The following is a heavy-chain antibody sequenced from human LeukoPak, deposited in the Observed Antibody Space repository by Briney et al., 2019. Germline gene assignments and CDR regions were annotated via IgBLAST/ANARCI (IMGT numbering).Heavy chain of an antibody. D-gene: IGHD3-10*01. CDR3: ARDRLRSGDWFDP. J-gene: IGHJ5*02. V-gene: IGHV3-30-3*01. Sequence: GGSLRLSCAASGFTFSSYAMHWVRQAPGKGLEWVAVISYDGSNKYYADSVKGRFTISRDNSKNTLYLQMNSLRAEDTAVYYCARDRLRSGDWFDPWGQGTLVTVSS. CDR1: GFTFSSYA. CDR2: ISYDGSNK.